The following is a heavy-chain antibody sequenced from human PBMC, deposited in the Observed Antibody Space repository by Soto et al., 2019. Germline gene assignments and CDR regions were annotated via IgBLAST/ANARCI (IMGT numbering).Heavy chain of an antibody. D-gene: IGHD3-22*01. CDR3: AKSPVMYYYDSSGYYHYDY. J-gene: IGHJ4*02. CDR2: ISGSGVST. Sequence: GGSLRLSCAASGFTSSSYAMSWVRQAPGKGLEWVSAISGSGVSTYYADSVKGRFTISRDNSKNTLYLQMNSLRAEDTAVYYCAKSPVMYYYDSSGYYHYDYWGQGPLVTVSS. CDR1: GFTSSSYA. V-gene: IGHV3-23*01.